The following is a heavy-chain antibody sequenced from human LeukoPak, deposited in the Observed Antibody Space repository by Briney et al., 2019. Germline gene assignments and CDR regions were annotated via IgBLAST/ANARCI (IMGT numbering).Heavy chain of an antibody. J-gene: IGHJ2*01. CDR3: ARDRHTVVTRLRYFDL. CDR2: IYYSGST. CDR1: GGSISSYY. D-gene: IGHD4-23*01. V-gene: IGHV4-59*01. Sequence: SETLSLTCTVPGGSISSYYWSWIRQPPGKGLEWIGYIYYSGSTNYNPSLKSRVTISVDTSKNQFSLKLSSVTAADTAVYYCARDRHTVVTRLRYFDLWGRGTLVTVSS.